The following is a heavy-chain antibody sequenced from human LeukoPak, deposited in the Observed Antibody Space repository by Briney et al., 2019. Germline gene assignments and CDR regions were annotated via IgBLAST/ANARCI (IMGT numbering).Heavy chain of an antibody. J-gene: IGHJ4*02. V-gene: IGHV4-39*01. D-gene: IGHD6-19*01. CDR2: IYYSGST. CDR1: GGSISSSSYY. CDR3: ARVRRQQWLFDY. Sequence: PSETLSLTCTVSGGSISSSSYYWGWIRQPPGKGLVWIGSIYYSGSTYYNPSLKGRVTISVDTSKNQFSLKLSSVTAADTAVYYCARVRRQQWLFDYWGQGTLVTVSS.